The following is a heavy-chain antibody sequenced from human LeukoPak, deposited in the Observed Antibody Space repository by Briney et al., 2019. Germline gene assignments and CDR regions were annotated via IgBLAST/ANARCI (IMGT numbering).Heavy chain of an antibody. CDR2: IYSGGST. J-gene: IGHJ4*02. CDR3: ANGSYDSSGYCNY. CDR1: GFSFSNYI. V-gene: IGHV3-53*04. D-gene: IGHD3-22*01. Sequence: GGSLRLSCAASGFSFSNYIMNWVRQAPGKGLEWVSVIYSGGSTYYADSVKGRFTISRHNSKNTLYLQMNSLRAEDTAVYYCANGSYDSSGYCNYWGQGTLVTVSS.